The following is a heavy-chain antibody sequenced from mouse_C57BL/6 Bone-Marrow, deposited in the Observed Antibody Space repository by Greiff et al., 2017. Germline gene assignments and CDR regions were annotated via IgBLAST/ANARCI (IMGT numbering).Heavy chain of an antibody. CDR3: TRDARITARRRFAY. CDR2: VRSGGDYI. D-gene: IGHD1-1*01. J-gene: IGHJ3*01. V-gene: IGHV5-9-1*02. CDR1: GFTFSSYA. Sequence: EVQRVESGEGLVQPGGSLKLSCAASGFTFSSYAMSWVRHTPATRLEWVAYVRSGGDYIYYADTVSGRFPISRDNATNTLYLQMSSLKSEDTAMYYCTRDARITARRRFAYWGQGTLVTVSA.